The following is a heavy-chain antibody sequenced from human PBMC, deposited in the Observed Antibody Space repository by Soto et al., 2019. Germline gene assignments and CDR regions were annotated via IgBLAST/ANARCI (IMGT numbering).Heavy chain of an antibody. D-gene: IGHD7-27*01. CDR1: GFTFSNAW. V-gene: IGHV3-15*07. Sequence: GGSLRLSCAASGFTFSNAWMNWVRQAPGKGLEWVGRIKSKTDGGTTDYAAPVKGRFTISRDDSKNTLYLQMNSLKTEDTAVYYCTATHFHWGSGSDFDYWGQGTLVTVSS. CDR2: IKSKTDGGTT. J-gene: IGHJ4*02. CDR3: TATHFHWGSGSDFDY.